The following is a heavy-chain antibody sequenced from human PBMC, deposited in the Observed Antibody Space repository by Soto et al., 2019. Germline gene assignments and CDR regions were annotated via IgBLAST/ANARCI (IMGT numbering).Heavy chain of an antibody. CDR1: GFTFDDYA. V-gene: IGHV3-9*01. D-gene: IGHD3-16*01. Sequence: EAQLVESGGGLVQPGRSLRLSCAASGFTFDDYAMHWVRQAPGKGLEWVSGISWNSGSIGYADSVKGRFTISRDNAKNSLYLRMKGLRGEDTVLYFCGKDKGGGVPIRGIDYWGQGTLVTVSS. J-gene: IGHJ4*02. CDR3: GKDKGGGVPIRGIDY. CDR2: ISWNSGSI.